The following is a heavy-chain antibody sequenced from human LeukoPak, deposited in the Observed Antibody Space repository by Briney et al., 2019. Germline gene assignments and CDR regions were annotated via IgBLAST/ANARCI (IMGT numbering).Heavy chain of an antibody. CDR3: ARGPRGYCSGSSCYHY. CDR2: IYYSGNT. D-gene: IGHD2-15*01. J-gene: IGHJ4*02. CDR1: GASVSSESYY. Sequence: SETLSLTCTVSGASVSSESYYWSWIRQPRGKGLEWIGYIYYSGNTNYSPSLKSRVTISVDTSKNQFSLRLSSVTAADTAVYYCARGPRGYCSGSSCYHYWGQGTLVTVSS. V-gene: IGHV4-61*01.